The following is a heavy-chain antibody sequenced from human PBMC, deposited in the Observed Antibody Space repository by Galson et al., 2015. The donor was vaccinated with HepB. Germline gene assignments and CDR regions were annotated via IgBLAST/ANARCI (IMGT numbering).Heavy chain of an antibody. J-gene: IGHJ4*02. D-gene: IGHD6-13*01. CDR1: GYSFANYG. Sequence: SVKVSCKASGYSFANYGISWVRQAPGQGLEWMGGIIPIFGTANYAQKFQGRVTITADESTSTAYMELSSLRSEDTAVYYCAGEQQLAQFDYWGQGTLVTVSS. CDR2: IIPIFGTA. V-gene: IGHV1-69*13. CDR3: AGEQQLAQFDY.